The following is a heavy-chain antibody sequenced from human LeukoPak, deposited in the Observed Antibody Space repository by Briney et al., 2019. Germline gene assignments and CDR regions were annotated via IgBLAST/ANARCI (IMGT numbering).Heavy chain of an antibody. Sequence: ASVKVSCKASGYTFNSYGINWVRQAPGQGLEWMGWINSYNGNTNYAQKFRGRLTMTTDTSTTTAYMELRSLRSDDTAAYYCARGLRNWFDPWGQGTLVTVSP. CDR1: GYTFNSYG. CDR2: INSYNGNT. J-gene: IGHJ5*02. CDR3: ARGLRNWFDP. V-gene: IGHV1-18*01.